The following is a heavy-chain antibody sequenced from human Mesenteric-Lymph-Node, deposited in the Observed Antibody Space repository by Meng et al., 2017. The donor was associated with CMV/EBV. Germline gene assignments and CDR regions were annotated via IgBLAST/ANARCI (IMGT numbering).Heavy chain of an antibody. CDR1: GGSVRRSTW. J-gene: IGHJ4*02. Sequence: VSGGSVRRSTWWSWVRQPPGKGLEWIGEIYHSGSTNYNPSLKSRVTISVDKSKNQFSLKLSSVTAADTAVYYCARDRGEFLNYAFDYWGQGTLVTVSS. V-gene: IGHV4-4*02. CDR2: IYHSGST. D-gene: IGHD3-16*01. CDR3: ARDRGEFLNYAFDY.